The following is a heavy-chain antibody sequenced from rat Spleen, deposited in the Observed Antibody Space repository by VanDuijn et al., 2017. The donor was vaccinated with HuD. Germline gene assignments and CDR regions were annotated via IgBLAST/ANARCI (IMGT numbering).Heavy chain of an antibody. J-gene: IGHJ2*01. CDR2: IDFSGST. V-gene: IGHV3-1*01. CDR1: GHSITSNY. D-gene: IGHD2-5*01. CDR3: ARYRDTYGHVGIFDY. Sequence: EVQLQESGPGLVKPSQSLSLTCSVTGHSITSNYWGWIRKFPGNKMEWMGYIDFSGSTGYNPSLKTRISISRDTSKNQFFLQLNSVSTEDTAIYYCARYRDTYGHVGIFDYWGQGVRVTVSP.